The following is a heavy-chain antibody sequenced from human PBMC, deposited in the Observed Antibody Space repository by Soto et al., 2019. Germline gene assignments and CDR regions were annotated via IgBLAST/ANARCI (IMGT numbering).Heavy chain of an antibody. J-gene: IGHJ6*02. CDR1: GGTFSSYA. CDR3: ARGCSGGSCYSRYYYGMDV. D-gene: IGHD2-15*01. V-gene: IGHV1-69*13. Sequence: SVKVSCKASGGTFSSYAISWVRQAPGQGLEWMGGIIPIFGTANYAQKFQGRVTITADESTSTAYMELSSLRSEDTAVYYCARGCSGGSCYSRYYYGMDVWGQGTTVTVSS. CDR2: IIPIFGTA.